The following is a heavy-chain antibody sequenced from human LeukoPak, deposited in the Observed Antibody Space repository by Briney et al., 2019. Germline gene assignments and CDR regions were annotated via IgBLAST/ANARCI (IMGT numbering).Heavy chain of an antibody. V-gene: IGHV4-59*08. Sequence: PSETLSLTCAVYGGSFSGYYWSWIRQPPGKGLEWIGYIYYSGSTNYNPSLKSRVTMSVDRSKNQFSLKLSSVTAADTALYYCARLPGAASGTSLFDYWGQGVLVTVSS. D-gene: IGHD6-13*01. CDR1: GGSFSGYY. CDR3: ARLPGAASGTSLFDY. J-gene: IGHJ4*02. CDR2: IYYSGST.